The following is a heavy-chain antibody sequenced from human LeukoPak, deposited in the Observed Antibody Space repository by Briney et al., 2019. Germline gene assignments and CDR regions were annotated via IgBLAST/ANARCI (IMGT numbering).Heavy chain of an antibody. J-gene: IGHJ4*02. D-gene: IGHD1-26*01. CDR1: GGSFSGYY. Sequence: SETLSLTCAVYGGSFSGYYCSWIRQPPGKGLEWIGEINHSGSTNYNPSLKSRVTISVDTSKNQFSLKLSSVTAADTAVYYCAREVGYWGQGTLVTVSS. CDR3: AREVGY. CDR2: INHSGST. V-gene: IGHV4-34*01.